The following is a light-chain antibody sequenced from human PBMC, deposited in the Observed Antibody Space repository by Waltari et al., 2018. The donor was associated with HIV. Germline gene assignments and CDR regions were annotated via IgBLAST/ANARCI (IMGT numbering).Light chain of an antibody. J-gene: IGLJ3*02. CDR1: SSDVGSYNL. CDR2: EVS. CDR3: CSYAGSSTFWV. Sequence: QSALTQPASVSGSPGQSITISCTGTSSDVGSYNLVSWYQQHPGKAPKLMIYEVSKRPSGVSNRFSGSKSGNTASLTISGLQAEGEADYYCCSYAGSSTFWVFGGGTKLTVL. V-gene: IGLV2-23*02.